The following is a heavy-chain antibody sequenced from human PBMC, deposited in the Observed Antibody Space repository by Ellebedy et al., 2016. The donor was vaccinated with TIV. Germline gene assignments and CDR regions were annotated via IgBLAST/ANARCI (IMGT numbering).Heavy chain of an antibody. CDR2: IWYDGSKR. J-gene: IGHJ4*02. CDR1: GFTFSSYG. Sequence: GESLKISCAASGFTFSSYGMVWVRQAPGKGLECVAVIWYDGSKRYYIDSVKGRFTVSRDNSKNTLYLQMDSLRVEDTAVYYCARAMFHGDFDHDCWGRGTLVTVSP. V-gene: IGHV3-33*01. CDR3: ARAMFHGDFDHDC. D-gene: IGHD4-17*01.